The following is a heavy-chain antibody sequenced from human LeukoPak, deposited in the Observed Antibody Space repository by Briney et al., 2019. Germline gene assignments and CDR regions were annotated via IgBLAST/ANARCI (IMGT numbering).Heavy chain of an antibody. CDR1: GFTFSSYG. Sequence: GGSLRLSCAASGFTFSSYGRSWVRQAPGKGLEWGTNIKQDGREKYYVDSVKGRFTISRDNAKNSLYLQMNSLRAEDTAVYYCARCQTYSYGSDYWGQGTLVTVSS. J-gene: IGHJ4*02. D-gene: IGHD5-18*01. V-gene: IGHV3-7*01. CDR3: ARCQTYSYGSDY. CDR2: IKQDGREK.